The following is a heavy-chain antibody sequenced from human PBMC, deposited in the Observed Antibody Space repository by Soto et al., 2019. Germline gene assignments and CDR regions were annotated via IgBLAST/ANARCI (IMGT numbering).Heavy chain of an antibody. CDR2: IKPDGSEK. CDR1: GFTFRNFW. J-gene: IGHJ5*02. Sequence: EVQLVESGGGLVQPGGSLRLSCAASGFTFRNFWMSWVRQAPGKGLEWVANIKPDGSEKKYVDSVKGRFTISRDNAKNSLYLQMNSMRDDDTAVYYCARVGQQLPHMYNWLAPWGQGTLLIVSS. CDR3: ARVGQQLPHMYNWLAP. V-gene: IGHV3-7*01. D-gene: IGHD4-4*01.